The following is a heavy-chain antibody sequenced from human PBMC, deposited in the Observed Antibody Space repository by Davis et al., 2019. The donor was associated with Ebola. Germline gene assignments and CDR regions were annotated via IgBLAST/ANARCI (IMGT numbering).Heavy chain of an antibody. J-gene: IGHJ5*02. Sequence: GESLKISCAASGFTFTNYRMHWVRQVPGAGLVWVSLIKSDGTTTDYADSVKGRFTISRDNAKNTLYVQMNSLRAEDTAVYYCARGNRYCSGDTCANWLDPWGQGTLVTVSS. CDR2: IKSDGTTT. CDR3: ARGNRYCSGDTCANWLDP. V-gene: IGHV3-74*01. CDR1: GFTFTNYR. D-gene: IGHD2-15*01.